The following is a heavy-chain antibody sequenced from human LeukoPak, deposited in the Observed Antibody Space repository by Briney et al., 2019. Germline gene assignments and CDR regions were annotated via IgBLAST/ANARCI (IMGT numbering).Heavy chain of an antibody. Sequence: ASVKVSCKASGYTFTGYYMHRVRQAPGQGLEWMGWINPNSGGTNYAQKFQGRVTMTRDTSISTVYMELSSLRSEDTAVYYCARGSRTGITTGNAFDIWGQGTMVTVSS. CDR3: ARGSRTGITTGNAFDI. D-gene: IGHD1-7*01. CDR1: GYTFTGYY. J-gene: IGHJ3*02. V-gene: IGHV1-2*02. CDR2: INPNSGGT.